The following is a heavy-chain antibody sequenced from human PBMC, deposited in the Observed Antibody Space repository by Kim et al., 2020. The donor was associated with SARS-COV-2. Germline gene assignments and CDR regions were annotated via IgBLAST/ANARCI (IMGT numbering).Heavy chain of an antibody. CDR3: ARAYRGVKVPAPTMSFYYYYGMDV. CDR1: GGTFSSYA. D-gene: IGHD3-10*01. CDR2: IIPIFGTA. V-gene: IGHV1-69*13. Sequence: SVKVSCKASGGTFSSYAISWVRQAPGQGLEWMGGIIPIFGTANYAQKFQGRVTITADESTSTAYMELSSLRSEDTAVYYCARAYRGVKVPAPTMSFYYYYGMDVWGQGTTVTVSS. J-gene: IGHJ6*02.